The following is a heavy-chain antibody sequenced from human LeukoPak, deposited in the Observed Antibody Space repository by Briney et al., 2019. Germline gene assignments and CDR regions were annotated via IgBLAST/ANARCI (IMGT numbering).Heavy chain of an antibody. CDR3: TTRGYCSGPGCYSDY. J-gene: IGHJ4*02. CDR1: GLSFRNAW. Sequence: GGSLRLSCRASGLSFRNAWMNWVRQAPGKGLEWVGRVKSKVDGETAEYAALVKGRFNISRDDSKKTLYLEMNSLEVEDTAVYYCTTRGYCSGPGCYSDYWGQGTLVTVSS. CDR2: VKSKVDGETA. D-gene: IGHD2-2*01. V-gene: IGHV3-15*07.